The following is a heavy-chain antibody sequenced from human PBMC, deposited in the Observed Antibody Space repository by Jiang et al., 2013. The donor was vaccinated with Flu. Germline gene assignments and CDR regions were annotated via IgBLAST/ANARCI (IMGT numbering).Heavy chain of an antibody. Sequence: GAEVKKPGSSVKISCQASGGPFNTYSINWVRQAPGQGLEWMGGVIPLFNSPNYAHKFQGRLTITADESTRTAYMELSNLRSDDTAIYFCARDAPSSFPGFNYDFNKYFDLWGRGSLVAVAS. D-gene: IGHD3-3*01. J-gene: IGHJ2*01. CDR3: ARDAPSSFPGFNYDFNKYFDL. V-gene: IGHV1-69*01. CDR1: GGPFNTYS. CDR2: VIPLFNSP.